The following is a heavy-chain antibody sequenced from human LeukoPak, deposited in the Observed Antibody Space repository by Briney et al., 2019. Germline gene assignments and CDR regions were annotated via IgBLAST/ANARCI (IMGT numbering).Heavy chain of an antibody. CDR2: IYYSGST. CDR3: ARRRYDASGYYPSRGRYFDY. D-gene: IGHD3-22*01. J-gene: IGHJ4*02. CDR1: GDSISSYY. Sequence: SETLSLTCTVSGDSISSYYWSWIRQPPGKGLEWIGYIYYSGSTNYNPSLKSRVTISVDTSKNQFSLKLRPVTAADTAVYYCARRRYDASGYYPSRGRYFDYWGQGTLVTVSS. V-gene: IGHV4-59*01.